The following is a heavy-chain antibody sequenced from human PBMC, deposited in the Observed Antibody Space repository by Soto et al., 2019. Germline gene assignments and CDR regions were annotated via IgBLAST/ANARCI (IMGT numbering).Heavy chain of an antibody. CDR1: GGSISSYY. CDR3: ARLSVFYYSYDHRYLDF. CDR2: IYYSGST. J-gene: IGHJ2*01. Sequence: PSETLSLTCTVSGGSISSYYWSWIRQPPGKGLEWIGYIYYSGSTNYNPSLKSRVTISVDTSKNQFSLKLSSVTAADTAVYYCARLSVFYYSYDHRYLDFWARG. D-gene: IGHD3-9*01. V-gene: IGHV4-59*08.